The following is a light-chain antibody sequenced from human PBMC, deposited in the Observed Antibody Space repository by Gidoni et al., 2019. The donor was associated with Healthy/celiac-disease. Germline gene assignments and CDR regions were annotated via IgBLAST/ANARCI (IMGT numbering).Light chain of an antibody. J-gene: IGKJ4*01. V-gene: IGKV3-11*01. CDR1: QSVSSY. Sequence: EIVLTQSPATLSLSPGESATLSCRASQSVSSYLSWYQTKPGQAPRLLIYDASNRATGIPARFSGSGSGKDFTLTISSLEPEDFAVYYCQQRSNLPTFGGGTKVDIK. CDR3: QQRSNLPT. CDR2: DAS.